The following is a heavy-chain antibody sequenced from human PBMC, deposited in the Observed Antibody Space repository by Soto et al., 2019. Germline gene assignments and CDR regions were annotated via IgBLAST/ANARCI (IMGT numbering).Heavy chain of an antibody. Sequence: PGGSLRLSCAASGVTVSSNYMSWVRQAPGKGLEWVSVIYSGGSTYYADSVKGRFTISRDNSKNTLYLQMNSLRAEDTAVYYCARDGNYYYYGMDVWGQGTTVTVSS. CDR1: GVTVSSNY. D-gene: IGHD1-26*01. J-gene: IGHJ6*02. V-gene: IGHV3-53*01. CDR2: IYSGGST. CDR3: ARDGNYYYYGMDV.